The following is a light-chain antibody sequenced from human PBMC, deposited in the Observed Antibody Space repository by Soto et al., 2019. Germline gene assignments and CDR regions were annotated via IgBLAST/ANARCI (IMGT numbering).Light chain of an antibody. CDR3: QQYGRSPGLFT. CDR1: QSVSSSY. V-gene: IGKV3-20*01. Sequence: EIVLTQSPGTLSLSPGERATLSCRASQSVSSSYLGWYQQKPGQAPRLLISGASNRATGIPDRFSGSGSGTDFTLTISRLEPEDFAVYYCQQYGRSPGLFTFGPGTKVDIK. CDR2: GAS. J-gene: IGKJ3*01.